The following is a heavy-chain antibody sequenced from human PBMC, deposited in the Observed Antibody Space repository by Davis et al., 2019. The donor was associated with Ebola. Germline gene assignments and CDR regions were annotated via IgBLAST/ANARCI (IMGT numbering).Heavy chain of an antibody. Sequence: GESLKISCAASGFPLRNYVMHWVRQAPGKGLEWVAVISYDGSNKYYADSVKGRFTISRDNSKNTLYLQMNSLRAEDTAVYYCAKGSVTIFGVAPDYYGMDVWGKGTTVTVSS. CDR2: ISYDGSNK. V-gene: IGHV3-30*18. CDR3: AKGSVTIFGVAPDYYGMDV. D-gene: IGHD3-3*01. J-gene: IGHJ6*04. CDR1: GFPLRNYV.